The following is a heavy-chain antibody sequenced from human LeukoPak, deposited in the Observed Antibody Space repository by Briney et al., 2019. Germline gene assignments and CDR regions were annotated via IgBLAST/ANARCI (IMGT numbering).Heavy chain of an antibody. V-gene: IGHV3-23*01. CDR2: VDGGGGGT. J-gene: IGHJ4*02. D-gene: IGHD6-13*01. Sequence: GGSLRLSCAASGFTFNNYVMNWVRQAPGKGLEWVSSVDGGGGGTYYADSVKGRFTISRDNSKDTLYLQMNGLRAEDTAVYFCAKQSAGSAAWYSLHYDFWGQGTLVTVSS. CDR1: GFTFNNYV. CDR3: AKQSAGSAAWYSLHYDF.